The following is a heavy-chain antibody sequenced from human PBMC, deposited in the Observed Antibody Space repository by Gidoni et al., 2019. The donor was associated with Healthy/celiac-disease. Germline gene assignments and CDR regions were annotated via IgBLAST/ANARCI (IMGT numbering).Heavy chain of an antibody. J-gene: IGHJ6*02. CDR2: IIPIFGTA. V-gene: IGHV1-69*01. Sequence: QVQLVQSGAEVKKPGSSVKVSCKASGGTFSSYAIRWVRQAPGQGLEWMGGIIPIFGTASYAQKVQGRVTITADESTSTAYMELSSLRSEDTAVYYCASLARYSGSYLSYYYGMDVWGQGTTVTVSS. D-gene: IGHD1-26*01. CDR3: ASLARYSGSYLSYYYGMDV. CDR1: GGTFSSYA.